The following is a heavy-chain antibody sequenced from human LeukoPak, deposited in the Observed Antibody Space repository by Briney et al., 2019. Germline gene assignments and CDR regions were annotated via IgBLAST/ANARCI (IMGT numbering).Heavy chain of an antibody. V-gene: IGHV3-11*01. CDR1: GFTFSDYY. CDR3: ARDRDDYVWGSYRDY. D-gene: IGHD3-16*02. J-gene: IGHJ4*02. Sequence: GGSLRLSCAASGFTFSDYYMSWIRQAPGKGLEWVSYISSSGTTIYYADSVKGRFTISRDNAKNSLYLQMNSLRAEDTAMYYCARDRDDYVWGSYRDYWGQETLVTVSS. CDR2: ISSSGTTI.